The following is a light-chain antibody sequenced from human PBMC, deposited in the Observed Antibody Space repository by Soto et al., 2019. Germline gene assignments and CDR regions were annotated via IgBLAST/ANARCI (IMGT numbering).Light chain of an antibody. CDR2: DVS. Sequence: QSALTQPASVSGSPGQSITISCTGGSSDVCGYDYVSWFQQHPGKPPKLMIYDVSNRPSGISRRFSGSKSGNTASLTISVLQAEDEADYYCNSYTSSGTVIFGGGTKLTVL. V-gene: IGLV2-14*01. J-gene: IGLJ2*01. CDR1: SSDVCGYDY. CDR3: NSYTSSGTVI.